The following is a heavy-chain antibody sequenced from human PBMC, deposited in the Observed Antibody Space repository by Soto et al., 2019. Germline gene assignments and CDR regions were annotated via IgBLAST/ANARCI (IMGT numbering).Heavy chain of an antibody. CDR2: ISSSSSYI. V-gene: IGHV3-21*01. Sequence: PGGSLRLSCAASGFTFSSYSMNWDRQAPGKGLEWVSSISSSSSYIYYADSVKGRFTISRDNAKNSLYLQMNSLRAEDTAVYYCARDYSSERWNWFDPWGQGTLVTVSS. CDR3: ARDYSSERWNWFDP. J-gene: IGHJ5*02. D-gene: IGHD6-19*01. CDR1: GFTFSSYS.